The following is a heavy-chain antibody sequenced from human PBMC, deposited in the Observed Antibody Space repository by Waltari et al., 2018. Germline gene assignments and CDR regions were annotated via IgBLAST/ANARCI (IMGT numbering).Heavy chain of an antibody. Sequence: QWGAGLLKPSETLSLTCAVYGGSFSGYYWSWIRQPPGKGLEWIGEINHSGSTNYNPSLKSRVTISVDTSKNQFSLKLSSVTAADTAVYYCARGSSSHFDYWGQGTLVTVSS. D-gene: IGHD6-6*01. V-gene: IGHV4-34*01. CDR3: ARGSSSHFDY. J-gene: IGHJ4*02. CDR1: GGSFSGYY. CDR2: INHSGST.